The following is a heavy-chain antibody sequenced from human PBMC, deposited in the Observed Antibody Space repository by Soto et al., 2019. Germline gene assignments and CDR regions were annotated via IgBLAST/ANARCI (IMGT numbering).Heavy chain of an antibody. CDR2: ISGYNGNT. D-gene: IGHD6-19*01. CDR3: SRFIMVGGWFDPNYYDRMDV. J-gene: IGHJ6*02. CDR1: GYTFSNYG. Sequence: QVQLVQSGAEVKKPGASVTVSCKTSGYTFSNYGINWVRQAPGQGLEWVGWISGYNGNTNYAQTVQGRVTMTTDTSTGKVYMELSSMKSDDTAIYYCSRFIMVGGWFDPNYYDRMDVWGQGTTVTVS. V-gene: IGHV1-18*01.